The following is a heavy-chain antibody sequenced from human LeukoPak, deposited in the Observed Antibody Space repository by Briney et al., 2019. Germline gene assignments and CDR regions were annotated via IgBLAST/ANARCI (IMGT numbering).Heavy chain of an antibody. J-gene: IGHJ6*03. D-gene: IGHD3-22*01. CDR2: IIPIFGTA. CDR1: GGTFSSYA. CDR3: ARSYDSSGYYDDYYYYYMDV. Sequence: GASVKVSCKASGGTFSSYAISWVRQAPGQGLEWMGGIIPIFGTANYAQKFQGRVTITADKSTSTAYMELSSLRSEDTAVYYCARSYDSSGYYDDYYYYYMDVWGKGTTVTVSS. V-gene: IGHV1-69*06.